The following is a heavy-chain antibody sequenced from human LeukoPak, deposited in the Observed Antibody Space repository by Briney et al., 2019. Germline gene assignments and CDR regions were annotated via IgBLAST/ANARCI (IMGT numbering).Heavy chain of an antibody. CDR2: ISAYNGNT. D-gene: IGHD3-9*01. J-gene: IGHJ4*02. CDR3: ARAGPNDILTGYYYHFDY. V-gene: IGHV1-18*01. Sequence: GSVKVSCKASGYTFTSYGISWVRQAPGQGLEWMGWISAYNGNTNYAQKLKGRVAMTTDTSTSTAYMELRSLRSDDTAVYYCARAGPNDILTGYYYHFDYWGQGTLVTVSS. CDR1: GYTFTSYG.